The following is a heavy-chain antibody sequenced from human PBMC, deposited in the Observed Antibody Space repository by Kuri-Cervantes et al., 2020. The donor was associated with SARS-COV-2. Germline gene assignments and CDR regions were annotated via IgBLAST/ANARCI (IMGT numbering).Heavy chain of an antibody. CDR1: GFTFSSYA. V-gene: IGHV3-30-3*01. CDR2: ISYDGSNK. J-gene: IGHJ4*02. D-gene: IGHD3-22*01. CDR3: AKDALPTYYYDSSGSSLDY. Sequence: GESLKISCAASGFTFSSYAMHWVRQAPGKGLEWVAVISYDGSNKYYADSVKGRFTISRDNSKNTLYLQMNSLRAEDTAVYYCAKDALPTYYYDSSGSSLDYWGQGTLVTVSS.